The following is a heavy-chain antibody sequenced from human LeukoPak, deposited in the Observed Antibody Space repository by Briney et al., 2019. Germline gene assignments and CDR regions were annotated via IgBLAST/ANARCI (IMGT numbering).Heavy chain of an antibody. Sequence: GGSLRLSCAASGFTFSTYAMSWVRQAPGKGLEWVSTISGNGDSTNYADSVKGRFTISRDNSKDTLYLQMNSLRAEDTAVYYCAREYGRGTAMVSSFKYWYFDLWGRGTLVTVSS. D-gene: IGHD5-18*01. CDR3: AREYGRGTAMVSSFKYWYFDL. V-gene: IGHV3-23*01. CDR2: ISGNGDST. CDR1: GFTFSTYA. J-gene: IGHJ2*01.